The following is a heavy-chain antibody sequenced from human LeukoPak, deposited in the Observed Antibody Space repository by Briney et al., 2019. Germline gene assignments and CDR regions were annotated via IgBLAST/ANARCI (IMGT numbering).Heavy chain of an antibody. V-gene: IGHV4-39*07. Sequence: SETLSLTCTVSGGSISSSSYYWGWIRQPPGKGLEWIGSIYYSGSTYYNPSLKSRVTISVDTSKNQFSLKLSSVTAADTAVYYCARAAYYYDSSGYYRLYYYMDVWGKGTTVTVSS. CDR2: IYYSGST. D-gene: IGHD3-22*01. CDR1: GGSISSSSYY. J-gene: IGHJ6*03. CDR3: ARAAYYYDSSGYYRLYYYMDV.